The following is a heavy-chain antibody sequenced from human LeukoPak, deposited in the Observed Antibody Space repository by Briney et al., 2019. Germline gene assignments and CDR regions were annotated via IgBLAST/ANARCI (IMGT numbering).Heavy chain of an antibody. Sequence: SETLSLTCTVSGGSVTSYYWSWIRQPPGKGLEWIGNIHYSGSSGSTDYNPSLKSRVTTSVDTSTNQLSLRLSSVTAADTAVYYCARVSDLAAAGTYDYWGQGTLVTVSS. CDR3: ARVSDLAAAGTYDY. CDR2: IHYSGSSGST. CDR1: GGSVTSYY. J-gene: IGHJ4*02. D-gene: IGHD6-13*01. V-gene: IGHV4-59*02.